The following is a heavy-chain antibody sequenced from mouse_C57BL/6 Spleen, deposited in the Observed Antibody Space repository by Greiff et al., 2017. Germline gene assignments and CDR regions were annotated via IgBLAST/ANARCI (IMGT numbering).Heavy chain of an antibody. J-gene: IGHJ1*03. V-gene: IGHV1-69*01. D-gene: IGHD1-1*01. CDR3: ARGLEATGLDWYFDV. Sequence: QVQLQQPGAELVMPGASVKLSCKASGYTFTSYWMHWVKQRPGQGLEWIGEIDPSDSYTNYNQKFKGKSTLTVDKSSSTAYMQLSSLTSEDSAVYYCARGLEATGLDWYFDVWGTGTTVTVSS. CDR2: IDPSDSYT. CDR1: GYTFTSYW.